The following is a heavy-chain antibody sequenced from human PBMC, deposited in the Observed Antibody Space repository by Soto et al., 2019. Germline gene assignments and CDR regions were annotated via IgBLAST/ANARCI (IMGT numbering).Heavy chain of an antibody. CDR1: GGSISSYY. D-gene: IGHD4-4*01. Sequence: PSDTLSLTCTVSGGSISSYYWSWIRQPPGKGLEWIGYIYYSGSTNYNPSLKSRVTISVDTSKNQFSLKLSSVTAADTAVYYCAGITWHDYSNYDKGKIFDYWGQGTLVTVSS. CDR3: AGITWHDYSNYDKGKIFDY. V-gene: IGHV4-59*01. CDR2: IYYSGST. J-gene: IGHJ4*02.